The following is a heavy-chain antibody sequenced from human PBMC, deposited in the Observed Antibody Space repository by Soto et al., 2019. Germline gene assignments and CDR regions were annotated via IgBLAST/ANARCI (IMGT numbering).Heavy chain of an antibody. CDR1: GDSISSGRFY. D-gene: IGHD6-13*01. Sequence: QVQLQESGPGLVKPSQTLSLTCIVSGDSISSGRFYWSWVRQYPGKGLEWIGYVYYSGTTYYNPSLKGRLTISVDTSENQFSLRLNSVTAADTAVYYGAGVIKWTQQLVRGRQYYFDSWGRGTLATVSS. CDR2: VYYSGTT. CDR3: AGVIKWTQQLVRGRQYYFDS. J-gene: IGHJ4*02. V-gene: IGHV4-31*03.